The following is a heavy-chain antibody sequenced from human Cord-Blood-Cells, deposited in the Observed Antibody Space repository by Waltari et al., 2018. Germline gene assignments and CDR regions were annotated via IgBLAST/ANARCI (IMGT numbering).Heavy chain of an antibody. CDR3: ARESVLHNWFDP. J-gene: IGHJ5*02. CDR1: GFTFSSYS. Sequence: EVQLVESGGGLVKPGGSLRLSCAASGFTFSSYSMNCVRQAPGKGLEWVSSISSSSSYIYYADSVKGRFTISRDNAKNSLYLQMNSLRAEDTAVYYCARESVLHNWFDPWGQGTLVTVSS. CDR2: ISSSSSYI. D-gene: IGHD3-10*01. V-gene: IGHV3-21*01.